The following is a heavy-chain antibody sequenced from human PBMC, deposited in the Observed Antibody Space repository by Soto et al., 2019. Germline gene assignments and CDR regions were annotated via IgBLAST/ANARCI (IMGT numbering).Heavy chain of an antibody. CDR3: ARGGRYDFWSGYSDDY. V-gene: IGHV1-46*01. Sequence: ASVKVSCKASGYTFTSYYMHWVRQAPGQGLERMGIINPSGCSISYVQKFQGRVTMTRDTSTSTVYMELSSLRSEDTAVYYCARGGRYDFWSGYSDDYWGQGTLVTVSS. CDR2: INPSGCSI. J-gene: IGHJ4*02. D-gene: IGHD3-3*01. CDR1: GYTFTSYY.